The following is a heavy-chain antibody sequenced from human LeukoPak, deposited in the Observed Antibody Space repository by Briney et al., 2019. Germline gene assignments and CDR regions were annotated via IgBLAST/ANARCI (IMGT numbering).Heavy chain of an antibody. V-gene: IGHV3-49*03. D-gene: IGHD5-12*01. Sequence: GGSLRLSCTASGFSPSAHAMSGFRQAPWKGLEWVGFIRTNGYGGTTEYAASVKGRFTISRDDSYSIAYLHMDSLKTEDTAVYYSGRNSGTIPGYAFDIWGQGTMVTVSS. J-gene: IGHJ3*02. CDR3: GRNSGTIPGYAFDI. CDR1: GFSPSAHA. CDR2: IRTNGYGGTT.